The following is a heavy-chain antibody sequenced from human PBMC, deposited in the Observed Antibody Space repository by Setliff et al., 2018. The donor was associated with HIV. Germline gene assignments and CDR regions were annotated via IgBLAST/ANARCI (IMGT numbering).Heavy chain of an antibody. D-gene: IGHD1-1*01. J-gene: IGHJ4*02. V-gene: IGHV2-5*02. Sequence: SGPMLVNPTQTLTLTCDFSGCSLATDGVAVGWIRQPPGKGPEWLALIYWDGDKRYNPSLKDRLTITKAASNNHVVLMMSNMDPADTATYYCTNVNNFRSVYFASWGQGTLVTVSS. CDR2: IYWDGDK. CDR3: TNVNNFRSVYFAS. CDR1: GCSLATDGVA.